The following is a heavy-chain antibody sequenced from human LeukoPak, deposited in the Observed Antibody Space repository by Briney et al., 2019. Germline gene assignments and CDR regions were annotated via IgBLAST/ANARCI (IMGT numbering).Heavy chain of an antibody. CDR3: ARECYDFWTGYYDLWDH. D-gene: IGHD3-3*01. V-gene: IGHV4-59*01. CDR1: GGSLSSYY. Sequence: SESLSLTCTVSGGSLSSYYWSWIRQPPGKGLEWVGYIHYSGSTNYNPSLKSRVTITVDTSKSKVSLKLSSVTAADTAVYYCARECYDFWTGYYDLWDHWGRGTLVTVSS. J-gene: IGHJ2*01. CDR2: IHYSGST.